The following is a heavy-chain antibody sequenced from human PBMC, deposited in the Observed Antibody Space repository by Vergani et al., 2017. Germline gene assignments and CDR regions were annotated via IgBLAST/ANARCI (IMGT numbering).Heavy chain of an antibody. Sequence: QVQLQESGPGLVKPSQTLSLTCTVSGGSISSGSYYWSWIRQPAGKGLEWIGRIYTSGSTNYNPSLKSRVTISVDTSKNQFSLKLSSVTAADTAVYYCARSSLSSTYNWVDPWGQGTLVTVSS. CDR2: IYTSGST. V-gene: IGHV4-61*02. D-gene: IGHD6-13*01. CDR1: GGSISSGSYY. J-gene: IGHJ5*02. CDR3: ARSSLSSTYNWVDP.